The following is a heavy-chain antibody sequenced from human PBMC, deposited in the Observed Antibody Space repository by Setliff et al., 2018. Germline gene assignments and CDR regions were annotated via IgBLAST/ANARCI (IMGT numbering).Heavy chain of an antibody. V-gene: IGHV3-43*01. Sequence: GGSLRLSCAASGFTFDDYTLHWVRQAPGKGLEWVSLITGDGGSTFYADSVKGRFTISRDNRKNSLYLQMNSLTSEDTALYFCTKDGGRLRFVSHLDFLGQGTPVTVSS. CDR1: GFTFDDYT. D-gene: IGHD3-3*01. CDR3: TKDGGRLRFVSHLDF. J-gene: IGHJ4*02. CDR2: ITGDGGST.